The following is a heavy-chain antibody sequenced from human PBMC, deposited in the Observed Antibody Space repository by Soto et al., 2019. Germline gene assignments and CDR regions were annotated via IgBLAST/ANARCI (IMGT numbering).Heavy chain of an antibody. CDR2: TRNKANSYTT. D-gene: IGHD4-17*01. J-gene: IGHJ6*03. V-gene: IGHV3-72*01. Sequence: QAGGSLRLSCAASGFTFSDHYMDWVRQAPGKGLEWVGRTRNKANSYTTEYAASVKGRFTISRDDSKNSLYLQMNSLKTEDTAVYYCARELRIYGDYPFVTGYYYYYMDVWGKGTTVTVSS. CDR1: GFTFSDHY. CDR3: ARELRIYGDYPFVTGYYYYYMDV.